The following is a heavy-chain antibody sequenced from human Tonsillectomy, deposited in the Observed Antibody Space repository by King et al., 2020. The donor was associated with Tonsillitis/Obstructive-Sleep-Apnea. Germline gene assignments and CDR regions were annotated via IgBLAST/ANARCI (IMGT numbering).Heavy chain of an antibody. Sequence: VQLVESGGGLVQPGRSLRLSCVASGFTFKDYAMYWVRQAPGKGLEWVSGISWNSGSVAYADCVEGRFTISRDNAKNSLYLEMNSLRPEDTALYYCAKDLLIAVSGPPGDTFDIWGQGTMVTVSS. CDR2: ISWNSGSV. V-gene: IGHV3-9*01. CDR1: GFTFKDYA. D-gene: IGHD6-13*01. J-gene: IGHJ3*02. CDR3: AKDLLIAVSGPPGDTFDI.